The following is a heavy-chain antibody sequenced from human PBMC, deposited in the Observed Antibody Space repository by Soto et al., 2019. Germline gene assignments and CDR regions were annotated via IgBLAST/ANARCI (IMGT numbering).Heavy chain of an antibody. D-gene: IGHD6-19*01. Sequence: HPGGSLRLSCAASGFTFSSYAMSWVRQAPGKGLEWVSAISGSGGSTYYADSVKGRFTISRDNSKNTLYLQMNSLRAEDTAVYYCAKGVGSGWYRTYFDYWGQGTLVTVSS. CDR1: GFTFSSYA. V-gene: IGHV3-23*01. CDR3: AKGVGSGWYRTYFDY. CDR2: ISGSGGST. J-gene: IGHJ4*02.